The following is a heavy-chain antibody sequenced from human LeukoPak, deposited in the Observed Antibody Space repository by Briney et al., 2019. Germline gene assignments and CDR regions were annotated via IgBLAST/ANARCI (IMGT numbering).Heavy chain of an antibody. D-gene: IGHD6-19*01. V-gene: IGHV5-51*01. CDR2: IYPGDSDT. J-gene: IGHJ5*02. CDR3: ARHGGEDKAVARLGNWFDP. CDR1: GYSFTTYW. Sequence: GESLKISCKVSGYSFTTYWIAWVRQMPGKGLEWMGIIYPGDSDTRYSPSFQGQVTISADKSISTAYLQWSSLKASDTAMYYCARHGGEDKAVARLGNWFDPWGQGTLVTVSS.